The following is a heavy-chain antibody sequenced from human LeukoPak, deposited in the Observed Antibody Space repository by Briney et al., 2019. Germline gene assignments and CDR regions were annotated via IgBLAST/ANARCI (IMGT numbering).Heavy chain of an antibody. CDR2: TYYRSTWYY. J-gene: IGHJ4*02. CDR1: GDSVSSNTAA. CDR3: TRDLRLGYNSGRFDY. V-gene: IGHV6-1*01. Sequence: SQTLSLTCVISGDSVSSNTAAWDWVRQSPSRGLEWLARTYYRSTWYYDYALSVKSRMTITPDTSKNQFSLHLNSVTPEDTAVYYCTRDLRLGYNSGRFDYWGQGNPVTVSS. D-gene: IGHD6-19*01.